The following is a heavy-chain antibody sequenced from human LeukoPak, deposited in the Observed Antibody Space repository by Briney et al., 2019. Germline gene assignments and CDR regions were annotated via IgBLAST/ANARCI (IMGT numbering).Heavy chain of an antibody. D-gene: IGHD3-16*01. Sequence: GGSLRLSCVVSGFTFSTMTINWVRQAPGKGLEWISSISSSSSSIYYADSVEGRFTVSRDNAKNSLYLQLNSLRAEDTAVYYCARGDWDYHYYALDVWGKGTTVTVSS. CDR3: ARGDWDYHYYALDV. J-gene: IGHJ6*04. CDR1: GFTFSTMT. V-gene: IGHV3-21*04. CDR2: ISSSSSSI.